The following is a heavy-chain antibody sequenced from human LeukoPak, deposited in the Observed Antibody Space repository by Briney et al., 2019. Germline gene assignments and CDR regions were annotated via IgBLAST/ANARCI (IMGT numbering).Heavy chain of an antibody. V-gene: IGHV3-23*01. CDR3: ARVPQWSDYFDC. D-gene: IGHD6-19*01. CDR2: ISGSGGST. CDR1: GFTFSSYA. J-gene: IGHJ4*02. Sequence: GGSLRLSCAASGFTFSSYAMSWVRQAPGKGLEWVSAISGSGGSTYYADSVKGRFTISRDNSKNTLYLQMNSLRAEDTALYYCARVPQWSDYFDCWGQGTLVIVSS.